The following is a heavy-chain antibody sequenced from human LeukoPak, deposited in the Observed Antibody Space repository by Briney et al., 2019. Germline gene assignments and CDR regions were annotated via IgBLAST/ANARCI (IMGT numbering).Heavy chain of an antibody. CDR1: GGSISSGSYY. J-gene: IGHJ3*02. CDR3: ARAPDCSSTSCYPGSDAFDI. Sequence: SQTLSLTCTVSGGSISSGSYYWSWIRQPAGNGLEWIGRIYTSGSTNYNSSLKSRVTISVDTSKNQFSLKLSSVTAADTAVYYCARAPDCSSTSCYPGSDAFDIWGQGTMVTVSS. D-gene: IGHD2-2*01. V-gene: IGHV4-61*02. CDR2: IYTSGST.